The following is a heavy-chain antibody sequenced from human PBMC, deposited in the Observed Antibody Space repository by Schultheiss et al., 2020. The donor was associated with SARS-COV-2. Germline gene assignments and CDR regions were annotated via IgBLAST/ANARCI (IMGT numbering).Heavy chain of an antibody. Sequence: SETLSLTCTVSGTSISSGGYYWGWIRQPPGKGLEWIGYIYYSGSTYYNPSLKSRVTISVDTSKNQFSLKLSSVTAADTAVYYCARTVSSGWSNYFDYWGQGTLVTVSS. CDR2: IYYSGST. J-gene: IGHJ4*02. CDR1: GTSISSGGYY. V-gene: IGHV4-31*03. CDR3: ARTVSSGWSNYFDY. D-gene: IGHD6-19*01.